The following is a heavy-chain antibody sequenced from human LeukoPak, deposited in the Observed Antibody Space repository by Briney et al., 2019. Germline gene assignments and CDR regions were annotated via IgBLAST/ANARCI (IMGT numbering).Heavy chain of an antibody. J-gene: IGHJ6*03. Sequence: SETLSLTCTVSGGSISSSSYYWGWIRQPPGKGLEWIGSIYYSGSTYYNPSLKSRVTISVDTSKNQFSLKLSSVTAADTAVYYCARADPYYYYMDVWGKGTTVTVSS. CDR1: GGSISSSSYY. CDR2: IYYSGST. V-gene: IGHV4-39*01. CDR3: ARADPYYYYMDV.